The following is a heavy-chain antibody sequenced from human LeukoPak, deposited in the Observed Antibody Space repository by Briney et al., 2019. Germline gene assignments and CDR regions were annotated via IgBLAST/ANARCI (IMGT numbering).Heavy chain of an antibody. V-gene: IGHV3-7*01. D-gene: IGHD3-9*01. CDR1: GFTFSSYW. Sequence: GGSLRLSCAASGFTFSSYWMSWVRQAPGKGLEWVAKIKQDGSEKYYVDSVKGRFTISRDNAKNSLYLQMNSLRAEDTAVYYCARVDFDWLFDYWGQGTLVTVSS. CDR3: ARVDFDWLFDY. J-gene: IGHJ4*02. CDR2: IKQDGSEK.